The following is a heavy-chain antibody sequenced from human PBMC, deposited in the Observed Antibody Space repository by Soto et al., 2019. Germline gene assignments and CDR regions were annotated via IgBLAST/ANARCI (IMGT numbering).Heavy chain of an antibody. V-gene: IGHV2-5*02. J-gene: IGHJ4*02. D-gene: IGHD2-2*01. CDR2: TYWDDLK. Sequence: QITLKESGPPLVKPTQTLTLTCTFSGFSLSTSGVGVAWIRQPPGKALEWLALTYWDDLKRYSPSLMRRLTITNDTSKTQVLLTITNMDPVDAGTYYCAHKGVGYAGAYYFHSWGQGTLVTVSS. CDR3: AHKGVGYAGAYYFHS. CDR1: GFSLSTSGVG.